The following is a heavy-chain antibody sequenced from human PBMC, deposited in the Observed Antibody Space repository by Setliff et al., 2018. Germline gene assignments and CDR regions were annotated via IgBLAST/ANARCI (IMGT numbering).Heavy chain of an antibody. Sequence: PSETLSLTCAVYGGSFSGYYWCWIRQSPGKGLEWLGEISHSGSTNYNPSLKSRVTISVDTSKNQFSLKLSSVTAADTAVYYCARGDVVVVAAIGYWGQGTLVTVSS. V-gene: IGHV4-34*01. CDR2: ISHSGST. CDR1: GGSFSGYY. CDR3: ARGDVVVVAAIGY. J-gene: IGHJ4*02. D-gene: IGHD2-21*02.